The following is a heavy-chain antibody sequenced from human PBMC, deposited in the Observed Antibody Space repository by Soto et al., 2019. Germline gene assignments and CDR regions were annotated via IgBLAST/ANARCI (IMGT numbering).Heavy chain of an antibody. CDR1: GFTVSSNY. CDR3: ARAGHDILTGYIAFDI. CDR2: IYSGGST. Sequence: EVQLVETGGGLIQPGGSLRLSCAASGFTVSSNYMSWVRQAPGKGLEWVSVIYSGGSTYYADSVKGRFTISRDNSKNTLYLQMNSLRAEDTAVYYCARAGHDILTGYIAFDIWGQGTMVTVSS. J-gene: IGHJ3*02. V-gene: IGHV3-53*02. D-gene: IGHD3-9*01.